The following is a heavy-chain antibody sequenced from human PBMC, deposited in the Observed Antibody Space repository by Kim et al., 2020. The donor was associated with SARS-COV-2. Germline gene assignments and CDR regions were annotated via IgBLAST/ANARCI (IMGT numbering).Heavy chain of an antibody. J-gene: IGHJ6*02. CDR3: ARVKEGGNPSYYYYGMDV. V-gene: IGHV3-74*01. D-gene: IGHD2-15*01. Sequence: GGSLRLSCAASGFTFSSYWMHWVRQAPGKGLVWVSRINSDGSSTSYADSVKGRFTISRDNAKNTLYLQMNSLRAEDTAVYYCARVKEGGNPSYYYYGMDVWGQGTTVTVSS. CDR2: INSDGSST. CDR1: GFTFSSYW.